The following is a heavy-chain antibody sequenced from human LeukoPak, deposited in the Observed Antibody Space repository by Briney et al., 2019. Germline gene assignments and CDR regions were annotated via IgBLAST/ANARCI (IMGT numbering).Heavy chain of an antibody. CDR3: ARLKIDGTHFDY. V-gene: IGHV3-53*01. D-gene: IGHD3-9*01. Sequence: GGSLRLSCAASGFTFSGYGMHWVRQAPGKGLEWVSVIYVGGSAYYADSVKGQFTISGDSSKNTLYLQMNSLRAEDTAVYYCARLKIDGTHFDYWGQGTLVTVSS. CDR1: GFTFSGYG. J-gene: IGHJ4*02. CDR2: IYVGGSA.